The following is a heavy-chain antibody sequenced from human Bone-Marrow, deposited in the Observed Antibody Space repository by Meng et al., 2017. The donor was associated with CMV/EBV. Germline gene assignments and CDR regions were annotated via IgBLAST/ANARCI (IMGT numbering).Heavy chain of an antibody. J-gene: IGHJ4*02. Sequence: SVKVSCKASGGTFSSYAISWVRQAPGQGLEWMGGIIPILGIANYAQKFQGRVTITADKSTSTAYMELSSLRSEDTAVYYCAKDSHPYQLLFRNYFDYWGQGTLVTVSS. CDR3: AKDSHPYQLLFRNYFDY. CDR2: IIPILGIA. CDR1: GGTFSSYA. D-gene: IGHD2-2*01. V-gene: IGHV1-69*10.